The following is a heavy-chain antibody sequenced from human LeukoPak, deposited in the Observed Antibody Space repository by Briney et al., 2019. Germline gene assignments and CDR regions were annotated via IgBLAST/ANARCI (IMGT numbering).Heavy chain of an antibody. V-gene: IGHV4-39*07. Sequence: PSETLSLTCTFSGGSISSNTYYWGWIRQPPGKGREWIGTIFYSGSTYYNPSLKSRVTMSIDTSKNQFSLRLSSVTAADTAVYYCVRGGYGRFDYWGQGTLVIVSS. CDR2: IFYSGST. J-gene: IGHJ4*02. CDR1: GGSISSNTYY. D-gene: IGHD4-17*01. CDR3: VRGGYGRFDY.